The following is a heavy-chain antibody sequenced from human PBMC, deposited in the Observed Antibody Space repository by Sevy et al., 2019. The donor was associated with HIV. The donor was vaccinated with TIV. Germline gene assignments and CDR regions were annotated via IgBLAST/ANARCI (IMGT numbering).Heavy chain of an antibody. D-gene: IGHD2-2*01. Sequence: SETLSLTCAVYGGSFSAYYWSWIRQPPGKGLEWIGEINHSGSTNYNPSIKSRVTISVDTSNNQFSLKLSSVTAADTAVYYCARHCSSTSCSHAFDIWGQGTMVTVSS. CDR2: INHSGST. V-gene: IGHV4-34*01. CDR1: GGSFSAYY. J-gene: IGHJ3*02. CDR3: ARHCSSTSCSHAFDI.